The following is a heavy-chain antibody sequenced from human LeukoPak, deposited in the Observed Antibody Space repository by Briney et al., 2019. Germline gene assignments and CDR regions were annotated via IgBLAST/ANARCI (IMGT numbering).Heavy chain of an antibody. D-gene: IGHD1-14*01. Sequence: ASVKVSCKASGYILRDYALSWMRQAPGQGLEWMGWINTKTGNPTYAQGFKGRFVFSLDTSLSTAYLQISGLKTEDTAIYYCARGGEYQELIPDDAFDIWGQRTVVTVSS. CDR3: ARGGEYQELIPDDAFDI. J-gene: IGHJ3*02. CDR2: INTKTGNP. CDR1: GYILRDYA. V-gene: IGHV7-4-1*02.